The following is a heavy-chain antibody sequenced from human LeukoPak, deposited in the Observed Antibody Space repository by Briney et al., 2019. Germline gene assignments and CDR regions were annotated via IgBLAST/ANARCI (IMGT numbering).Heavy chain of an antibody. CDR1: GFTFSSYW. Sequence: GGSLRLSCAASGFTFSSYWMHWVRQAPGKGLEWVGFIRSKAYGGTTEYAASVKGRFTISRDDSKSIAYLQMNSLKTEDTAVYYCTRAPNLLWFGELLPPDYWGQGTLVTVSS. J-gene: IGHJ4*02. CDR2: IRSKAYGGTT. D-gene: IGHD3-10*01. V-gene: IGHV3-49*04. CDR3: TRAPNLLWFGELLPPDY.